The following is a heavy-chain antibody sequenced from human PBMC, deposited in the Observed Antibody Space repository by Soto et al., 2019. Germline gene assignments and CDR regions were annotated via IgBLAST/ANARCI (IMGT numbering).Heavy chain of an antibody. D-gene: IGHD3-16*02. CDR1: GFTFSSYW. Sequence: GVSLRLSCAASGFTFSSYWMSWVRQAPGKGLEWVANIKQDGSEKYYVDSVKGRFTISRDNAKNSLYLQMNSLRAEDTAVYYCARDSSFTDMITFGGVIVRPAPWGQGTLVTVSS. CDR3: ARDSSFTDMITFGGVIVRPAP. V-gene: IGHV3-7*01. CDR2: IKQDGSEK. J-gene: IGHJ5*02.